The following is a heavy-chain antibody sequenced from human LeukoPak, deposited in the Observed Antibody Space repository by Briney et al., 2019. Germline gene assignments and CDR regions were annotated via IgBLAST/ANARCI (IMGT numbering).Heavy chain of an antibody. J-gene: IGHJ5*02. CDR2: MNPNSGNT. V-gene: IGHV1-8*01. D-gene: IGHD6-19*01. CDR1: GYTFTSYD. Sequence: ASVKVSCKASGYTFTSYDINWVRQATGQGLEWMGWMNPNSGNTGYAQKFQGRVTMTRNTSISTAYMELSSLRSEDTAVYYCARDKGYSSGSNQFDPWGQATLVTVSS. CDR3: ARDKGYSSGSNQFDP.